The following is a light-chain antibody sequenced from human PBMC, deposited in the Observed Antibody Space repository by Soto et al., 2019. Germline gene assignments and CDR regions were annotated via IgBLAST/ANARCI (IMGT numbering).Light chain of an antibody. J-gene: IGLJ2*01. CDR1: TSNVGGYNY. CDR3: SSYAGSHNLV. V-gene: IGLV2-8*01. CDR2: ENS. Sequence: QSVLTQPPSASGSPGQSVTISCTGTTSNVGGYNYVHWYQQHPGTAPKLLIYENSKRPSGVPDRFSGSKSGTSASLTVSGLQAEDEADYYCSSYAGSHNLVFGGGTKLTVL.